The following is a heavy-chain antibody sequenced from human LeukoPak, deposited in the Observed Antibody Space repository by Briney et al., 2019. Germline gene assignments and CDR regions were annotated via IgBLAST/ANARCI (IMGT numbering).Heavy chain of an antibody. J-gene: IGHJ4*02. CDR1: GFTFSSYR. CDR3: ARVEGALPYFDY. V-gene: IGHV3-48*02. Sequence: GGSLTVSCAASGFTFSSYRMNWVRQAPGKGLEWVSYVSSSSSTKYYADSVKGRFTISRDNAKNSLYLQMNSLRDEDTAVYYCARVEGALPYFDYWGQGTLGSASS. CDR2: VSSSSSTK. D-gene: IGHD1-26*01.